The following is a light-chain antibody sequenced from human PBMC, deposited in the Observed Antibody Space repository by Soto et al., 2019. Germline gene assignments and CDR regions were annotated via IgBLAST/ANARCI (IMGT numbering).Light chain of an antibody. CDR2: EAT. CDR3: QQSFVSPWT. J-gene: IGKJ1*01. Sequence: DIEMTQSPSSLSASVGDRVTISCRSSQNIHKYLNWYQQRPGKAPNLLVYEATSLETGVSLKFSSSGSGTEFTLTINSLQPEDFATYYCQQSFVSPWTFGQGTNIEI. CDR1: QNIHKY. V-gene: IGKV1-39*01.